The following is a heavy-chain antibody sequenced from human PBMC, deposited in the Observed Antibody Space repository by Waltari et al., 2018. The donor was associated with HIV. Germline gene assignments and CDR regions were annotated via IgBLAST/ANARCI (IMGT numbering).Heavy chain of an antibody. J-gene: IGHJ5*02. V-gene: IGHV1-2*02. CDR2: INPNSGGT. Sequence: QVQLVQSGAEVKKPGASVKVSCKASGYNFTGYYIHWVRQAPGQGLEWMGWINPNSGGTNYAQKFQGRVTMTRDTSISTAYMELSRLRSDDTAVYYCARDRQLVGNWFDPWGQGTLVTVSS. CDR1: GYNFTGYY. CDR3: ARDRQLVGNWFDP. D-gene: IGHD6-6*01.